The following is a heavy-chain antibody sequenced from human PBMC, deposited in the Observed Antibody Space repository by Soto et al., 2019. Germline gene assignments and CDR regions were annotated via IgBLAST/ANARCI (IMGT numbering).Heavy chain of an antibody. D-gene: IGHD2-2*01. J-gene: IGHJ5*02. Sequence: QVQLVESGGGVVQPGRSLRLSCAASGFTFSSYGMHWVRQAPGKGLEWVAVIWYDGSNKYYADSVKGRFTISRDNSKNTLYLQMNSQRAEETAVYYCARDREAYCSSTGCSFIDPWGQGTLVTVSS. CDR3: ARDREAYCSSTGCSFIDP. CDR2: IWYDGSNK. V-gene: IGHV3-33*01. CDR1: GFTFSSYG.